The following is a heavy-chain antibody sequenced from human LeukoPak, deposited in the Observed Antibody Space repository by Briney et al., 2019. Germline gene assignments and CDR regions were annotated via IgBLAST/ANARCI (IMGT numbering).Heavy chain of an antibody. CDR1: GDSINSLDL. Sequence: PSGTLSLTCTVSGDSINSLDLWSWVRQPPGKGLEWIGEMYLSGTTHSNPSVKSRVTISIDKSKNQFFLNMSSVTAADTAVYYCAGLVGRYSSGLYYYYFDYWGQGTLVTVSS. J-gene: IGHJ4*02. CDR2: MYLSGTT. D-gene: IGHD3-22*01. CDR3: AGLVGRYSSGLYYYYFDY. V-gene: IGHV4-4*02.